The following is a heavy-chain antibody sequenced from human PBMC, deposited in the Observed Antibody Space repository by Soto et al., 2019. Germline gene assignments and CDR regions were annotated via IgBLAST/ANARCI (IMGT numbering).Heavy chain of an antibody. CDR2: IYYSGST. D-gene: IGHD3-3*01. Sequence: QLQLQESGPGLVKPSETLSLTCTVSGGSISSSSYYWGWIRQPPGKGLEWIGSIYYSGSTYYNPSLKSRVTIAADTSKNQFTQKPRSVPAADTAVYSCARLLDPLYYDFCSGYLISGWFDPWGQGTLVTVCS. CDR3: ARLLDPLYYDFCSGYLISGWFDP. CDR1: GGSISSSSYY. V-gene: IGHV4-39*01. J-gene: IGHJ5*02.